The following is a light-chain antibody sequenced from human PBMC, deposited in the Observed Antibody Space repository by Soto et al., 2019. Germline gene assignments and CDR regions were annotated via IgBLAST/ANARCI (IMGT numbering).Light chain of an antibody. CDR1: QSVSSDY. J-gene: IGKJ4*01. Sequence: EIVLTQSPGTLSLSPGERAILSCRASQSVSSDYLAWYQQRPGQAPRLLLFGAFSAATGIPDRFSGSGSGTDFTLTISRLEPEDFAVYYCQQYDRSPLTFGGGTKVEIK. CDR2: GAF. V-gene: IGKV3-20*01. CDR3: QQYDRSPLT.